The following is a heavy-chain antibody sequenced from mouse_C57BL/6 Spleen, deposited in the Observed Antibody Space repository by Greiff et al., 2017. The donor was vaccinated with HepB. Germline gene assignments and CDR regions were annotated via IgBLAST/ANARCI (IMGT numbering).Heavy chain of an antibody. CDR2: IYPRSGNT. V-gene: IGHV1-81*01. CDR3: AREDYYGSSYWGY. J-gene: IGHJ2*01. Sequence: QVQLQQSGAELARPGASVKLSCKASGYTFTSYGISWVKQRTGQGLEWIGEIYPRSGNTYYNEKFKGKATLTADKSSSTAYMELRSLTSEDSAVYFWAREDYYGSSYWGYWGQGTTLTVSS. CDR1: GYTFTSYG. D-gene: IGHD1-1*01.